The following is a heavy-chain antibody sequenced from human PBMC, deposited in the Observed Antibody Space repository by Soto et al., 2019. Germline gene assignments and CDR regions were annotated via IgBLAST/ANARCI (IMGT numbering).Heavy chain of an antibody. Sequence: ASVKVSCRASGGTFSSYAISWVRQAPGQGLEWMGGIIPIFGTANYAQKFQGRVTITADESTSTAYMELSSLRSEDTAVYYCARVGGRGVYYGSGSYFLDWFDPWGQGTLVTVSS. D-gene: IGHD3-10*01. J-gene: IGHJ5*02. CDR3: ARVGGRGVYYGSGSYFLDWFDP. V-gene: IGHV1-69*13. CDR1: GGTFSSYA. CDR2: IIPIFGTA.